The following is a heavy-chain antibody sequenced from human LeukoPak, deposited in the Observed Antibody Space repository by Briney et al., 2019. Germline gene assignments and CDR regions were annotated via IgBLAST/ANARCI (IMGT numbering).Heavy chain of an antibody. CDR3: ARDQYYDSSGYLGY. V-gene: IGHV3-11*01. CDR1: GFTFSDYY. CDR2: ISSSGSTI. J-gene: IGHJ4*02. Sequence: GGSLRLSCAASGFTFSDYYMSWIRQAPGKGMEWVSYISSSGSTIYYADSVKGRFTISRDNAKNSLYLQMNSLRAEDTAVYYCARDQYYDSSGYLGYWGQGTLVTVSS. D-gene: IGHD3-22*01.